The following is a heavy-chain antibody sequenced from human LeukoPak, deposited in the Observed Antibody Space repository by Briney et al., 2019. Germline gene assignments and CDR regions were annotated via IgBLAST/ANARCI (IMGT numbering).Heavy chain of an antibody. V-gene: IGHV3-30*18. CDR3: AKSGDQITFDY. CDR2: ISYDGSNK. CDR1: GFTFSSYD. J-gene: IGHJ4*02. D-gene: IGHD7-27*01. Sequence: GGSLRLSCAASGFTFSSYDMHWVRQAPGKELEWVAVISYDGSNKYNADSVKGRFTISRDDSKNTLYLRMNSLRPEDTAVYFCAKSGDQITFDYWGQGTLVTVSS.